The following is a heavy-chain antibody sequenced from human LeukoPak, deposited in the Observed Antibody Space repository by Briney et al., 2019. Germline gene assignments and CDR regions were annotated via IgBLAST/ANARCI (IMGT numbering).Heavy chain of an antibody. CDR1: GFTLGGYT. J-gene: IGHJ4*02. D-gene: IGHD3-10*01. Sequence: SGGSLRLSCAASGFTLGGYTMNWVRQAPGKGLEWVANIREDGSEKYYVDSVKGRFTISRDNAKNTLYLQMNSLRVEDTAVYYCTRGPPDGSGNYYPGDFWGQGTLVTVSS. CDR2: IREDGSEK. V-gene: IGHV3-7*01. CDR3: TRGPPDGSGNYYPGDF.